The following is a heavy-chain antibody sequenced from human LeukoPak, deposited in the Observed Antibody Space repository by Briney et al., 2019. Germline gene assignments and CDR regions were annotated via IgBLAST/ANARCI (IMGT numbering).Heavy chain of an antibody. CDR3: AKDSSGGSPGFYYMDV. D-gene: IGHD2-15*01. J-gene: IGHJ6*03. CDR1: GFTVSSNY. Sequence: PGGSLRLSCAASGFTVSSNYMSWVRQAPGKGLEWVSIIYSGGSTFYADSVKGRFTISRDNSKNTLYLQMNSLRAEDTALYYCAKDSSGGSPGFYYMDVWGKGTTVTISS. V-gene: IGHV3-53*05. CDR2: IYSGGST.